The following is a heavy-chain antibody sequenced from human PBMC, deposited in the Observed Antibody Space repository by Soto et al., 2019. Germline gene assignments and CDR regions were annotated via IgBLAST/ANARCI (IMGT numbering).Heavy chain of an antibody. CDR2: IWYDGSNE. CDR1: GFIFINFG. CDR3: ARDDIPGIAVSTYGMDV. V-gene: IGHV3-33*01. Sequence: GGSLRLSCAASGFIFINFGMHWVRQAPGKGLEWVAVIWYDGSNEYYADSVKGRFTISKDNSKSTLYLQMNSLRAEDTAVYYCARDDIPGIAVSTYGMDVWGQGTTVTVSS. J-gene: IGHJ6*02. D-gene: IGHD6-19*01.